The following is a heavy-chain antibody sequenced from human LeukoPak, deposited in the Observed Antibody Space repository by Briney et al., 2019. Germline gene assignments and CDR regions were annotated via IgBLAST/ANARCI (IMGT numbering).Heavy chain of an antibody. CDR3: ARDEGDPSSGYYRPLAY. CDR2: IYSGGST. CDR1: GFTVSSNY. Sequence: GGSLRLSCAASGFTVSSNYMSWVRQAPGKGLEWVSVIYSGGSTYYAGSVKGRFTISRDNSKNTLYLQMNSLRAEDTAVYYCARDEGDPSSGYYRPLAYWGQGTLVTVSS. D-gene: IGHD3-22*01. V-gene: IGHV3-53*01. J-gene: IGHJ4*02.